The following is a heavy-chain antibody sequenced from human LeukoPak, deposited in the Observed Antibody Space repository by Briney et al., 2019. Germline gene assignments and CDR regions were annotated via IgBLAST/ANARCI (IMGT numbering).Heavy chain of an antibody. CDR3: ARRGGAYCNYVLRFRYYYYMDV. V-gene: IGHV1-18*01. J-gene: IGHJ6*03. Sequence: ASVKVSCKASGYTFTSYGISWVRQAPGQGLEWMGWISAYNGNTNYTQKLQGRVTMTTDTSTSTAYMELSRLRSDDTAVYYCARRGGAYCNYVLRFRYYYYMDVWGKGTTVTVSS. CDR2: ISAYNGNT. D-gene: IGHD4-11*01. CDR1: GYTFTSYG.